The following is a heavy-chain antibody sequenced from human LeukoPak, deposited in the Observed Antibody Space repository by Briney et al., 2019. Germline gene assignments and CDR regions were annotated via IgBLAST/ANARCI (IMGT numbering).Heavy chain of an antibody. CDR3: ASPHYDILTGLLN. J-gene: IGHJ4*02. V-gene: IGHV3-53*01. D-gene: IGHD3-9*01. CDR2: IYSGGST. Sequence: PGGSLRLSCAASGFTVSSNYMSWVRQAPGKGLEWVSVIYSGGSTYYAESVKGRFTISRDNSKNTLYLQMNSLRAEDTAVYYCASPHYDILTGLLNWGQGTLVTVSS. CDR1: GFTVSSNY.